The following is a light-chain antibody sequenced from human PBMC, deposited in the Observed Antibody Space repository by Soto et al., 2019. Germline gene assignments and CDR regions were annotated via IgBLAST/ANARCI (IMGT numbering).Light chain of an antibody. CDR2: VNSDGSH. V-gene: IGLV4-69*01. Sequence: QLLLTQSPSGSAALGASVKLTCTLTSGHRSYAIAWHQQQPEKGPRYLMKVNSDGSHKKGDGIPDRFSGSSSGAERYLTISSLQSEDEGDYYCQAWGTGIWVFGGGTKLTVL. CDR3: QAWGTGIWV. CDR1: SGHRSYA. J-gene: IGLJ3*02.